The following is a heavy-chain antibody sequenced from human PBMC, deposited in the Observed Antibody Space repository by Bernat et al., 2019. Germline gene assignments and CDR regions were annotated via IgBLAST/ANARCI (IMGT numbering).Heavy chain of an antibody. J-gene: IGHJ5*02. CDR1: GFIVSSNY. D-gene: IGHD1-20*01. V-gene: IGHV3-53*02. CDR2: IYSGGST. CDR3: AGSNWNDQTVP. Sequence: EVQLVETGGGLFQPGGSLRLSCAASGFIVSSNYMSWVRQAPGKGLEWVSVIYSGGSTYYADSVKGRFTISRDNSKNTLYLQMNSLRAEDTAVYYCAGSNWNDQTVPWGQGTLVTVSS.